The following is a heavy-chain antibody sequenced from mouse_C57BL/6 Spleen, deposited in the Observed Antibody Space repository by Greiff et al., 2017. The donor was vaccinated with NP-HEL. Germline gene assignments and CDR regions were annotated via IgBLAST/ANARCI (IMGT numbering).Heavy chain of an antibody. CDR1: GYAFSSSW. CDR2: IYPGDGDT. Sequence: QVQLKQSGPELVKPGASVKISCKASGYAFSSSWMNWVKQRPGKGLEWIGRIYPGDGDTNYNGKFKGKATLTADKSSSTAYMQLSSLTSEDSAVYFCARWGYYGSRNAMDYWGQGTSVTVSS. D-gene: IGHD1-1*01. CDR3: ARWGYYGSRNAMDY. V-gene: IGHV1-82*01. J-gene: IGHJ4*01.